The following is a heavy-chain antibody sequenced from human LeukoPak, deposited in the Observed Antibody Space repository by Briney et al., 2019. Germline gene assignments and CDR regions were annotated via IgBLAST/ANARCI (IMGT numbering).Heavy chain of an antibody. J-gene: IGHJ4*02. D-gene: IGHD3-10*01. CDR1: GGSISSYY. V-gene: IGHV4-59*12. CDR2: IYHSGST. Sequence: SETLSLTCTVSGGSISSYYWSWIRQPPGKGLEWIGYIYHSGSTYYNPSLKSRVTISVDRSKNQFSLKLSSVTAADTAVYYCARTYYGSGSYMDYWGQGTLVTVSS. CDR3: ARTYYGSGSYMDY.